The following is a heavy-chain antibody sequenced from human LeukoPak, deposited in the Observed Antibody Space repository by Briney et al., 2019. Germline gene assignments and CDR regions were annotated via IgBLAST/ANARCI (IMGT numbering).Heavy chain of an antibody. CDR3: ARAGRYNWNFFDPVRSLFDI. J-gene: IGHJ3*02. Sequence: GGSLRLSCAASGFTFSGSAMHWVRQASGKGLEWVGRIRSKANSYATAYAASVKGRFTISRDDSKNTAYLQMNSLKTEDTAVYYCARAGRYNWNFFDPVRSLFDIWGQGTMVTVSS. CDR1: GFTFSGSA. CDR2: IRSKANSYAT. V-gene: IGHV3-73*01. D-gene: IGHD1-7*01.